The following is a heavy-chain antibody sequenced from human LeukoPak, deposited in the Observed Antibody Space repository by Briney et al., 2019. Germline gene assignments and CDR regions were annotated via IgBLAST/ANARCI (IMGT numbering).Heavy chain of an antibody. D-gene: IGHD2-21*01. CDR1: GGTFTGYY. CDR3: ARGMWWPDY. J-gene: IGHJ4*02. Sequence: ASVKVSCKASGGTFTGYYMHWVRQAPGQGLEWMGWMNPNSGNTGYAQKFQGRVTMTRNTSISTAYMELSSLRSEDTALYYCARGMWWPDYWGQGTLVTVSS. CDR2: MNPNSGNT. V-gene: IGHV1-8*02.